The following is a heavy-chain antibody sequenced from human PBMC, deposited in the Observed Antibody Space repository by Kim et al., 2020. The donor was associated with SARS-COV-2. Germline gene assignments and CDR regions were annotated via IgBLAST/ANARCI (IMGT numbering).Heavy chain of an antibody. CDR3: TSVPGTTLAFWDAIDV. V-gene: IGHV3-73*01. CDR1: GFTFSGSA. Sequence: GGSLRLSCAASGFTFSGSAIHWVRQASGKGLEWVGRIRSKANSYSTAYAASVKGSFTISRDDSKDAAYLQMNSLKTEDTAVYYCTSVPGTTLAFWDAIDVWGQGTMVTVSS. D-gene: IGHD3-3*02. J-gene: IGHJ3*01. CDR2: IRSKANSYST.